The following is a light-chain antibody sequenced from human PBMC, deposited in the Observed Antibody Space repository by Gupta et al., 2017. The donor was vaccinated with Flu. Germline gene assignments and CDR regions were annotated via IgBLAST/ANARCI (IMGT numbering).Light chain of an antibody. CDR2: STN. J-gene: IGLJ3*02. Sequence: NVVSNAVKWCQQVPATAPKLPIYSTNQRPSGVPARFPGSKSGTSAALAISGLQSEDEAHYYCAAWDDSLTVPIWVFGGGTAVTVL. V-gene: IGLV1-44*01. CDR1: NVVSNA. CDR3: AAWDDSLTVPIWV.